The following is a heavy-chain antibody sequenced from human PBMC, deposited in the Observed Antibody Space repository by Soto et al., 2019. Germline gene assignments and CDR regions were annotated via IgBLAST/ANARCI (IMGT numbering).Heavy chain of an antibody. CDR3: ARGFYYGSGSYYPPTATNYGMDV. Sequence: SVKVSCKASGGTFSSYTISWVRQAPGQGLEWMGRIIPILGIANYAQKFQGRVTITADKSTSTAYMELSSLRSEDTAVYYCARGFYYGSGSYYPPTATNYGMDVWGQGTTVTVSS. CDR1: GGTFSSYT. V-gene: IGHV1-69*02. J-gene: IGHJ6*02. CDR2: IIPILGIA. D-gene: IGHD3-10*01.